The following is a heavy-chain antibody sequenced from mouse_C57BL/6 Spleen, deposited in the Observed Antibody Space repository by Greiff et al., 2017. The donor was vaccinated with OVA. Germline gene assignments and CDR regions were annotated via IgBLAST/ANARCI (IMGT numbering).Heavy chain of an antibody. CDR3: ARDRDYGSSDPCFFDV. CDR2: ISDGGSYT. Sequence: EVNLVESGGGLVKPGGSLKLSCAASGFTFSSYAMSWVRQTPEKRLEWVATISDGGSYTYYPDNVKGRFTISRDNAKNNLYLQMSHLKSEDTAMYYCARDRDYGSSDPCFFDVWGTGTTVTVSS. CDR1: GFTFSSYA. J-gene: IGHJ1*03. V-gene: IGHV5-4*01. D-gene: IGHD1-1*01.